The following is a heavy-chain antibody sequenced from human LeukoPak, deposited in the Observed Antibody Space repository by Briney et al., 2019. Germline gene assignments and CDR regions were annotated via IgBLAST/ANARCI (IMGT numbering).Heavy chain of an antibody. CDR1: GFTFSSYE. J-gene: IGHJ3*02. Sequence: QPGGSLRLSCAASGFTFSSYEMNWVRQAPGKGLEWVSYITISGNTIYYADSVKGRFTISRDNAKNSLYLQMNSLRAEDTAVYYCARDFQTCSGGSCQRGGAFDIWGQGTMVTVSS. CDR3: ARDFQTCSGGSCQRGGAFDI. V-gene: IGHV3-48*03. D-gene: IGHD2-15*01. CDR2: ITISGNTI.